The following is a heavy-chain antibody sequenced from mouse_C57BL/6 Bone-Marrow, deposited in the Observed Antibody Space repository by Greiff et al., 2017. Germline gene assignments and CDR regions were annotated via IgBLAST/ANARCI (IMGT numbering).Heavy chain of an antibody. CDR1: GYTFTDYY. CDR2: INPNNGGT. CDR3: ARPGRYWYFDV. Sequence: VQLQQSGPELVKPGASVKISCKASGYTFTDYYMNWVKQSHGKSLEWIGDINPNNGGTSYNQKFKGKATLTVDKSSRTAYMELRSLTSEDSAVYYCARPGRYWYFDVWGTGTTGTVSS. J-gene: IGHJ1*03. V-gene: IGHV1-26*01.